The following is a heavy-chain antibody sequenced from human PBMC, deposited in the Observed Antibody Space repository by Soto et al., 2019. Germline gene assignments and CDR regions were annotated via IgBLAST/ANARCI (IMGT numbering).Heavy chain of an antibody. V-gene: IGHV4-30-4*01. D-gene: IGHD3-9*01. CDR3: ARAAGDITIEAEGDY. J-gene: IGHJ4*02. CDR2: IYYSGST. Sequence: SETLSLTCTVSGGSISSGDYYWSWIRQPPGKGLEWIGYIYYSGSTYYNPSLKSRVTISVDTSKNQFSLKLSSVTAADTAVYYCARAAGDITIEAEGDYWGQGTLVTAPQ. CDR1: GGSISSGDYY.